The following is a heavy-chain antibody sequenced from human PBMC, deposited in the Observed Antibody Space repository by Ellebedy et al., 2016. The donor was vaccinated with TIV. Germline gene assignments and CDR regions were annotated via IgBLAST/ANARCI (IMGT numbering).Heavy chain of an antibody. D-gene: IGHD3-10*01. CDR3: ATDLSWFGEAINWFDP. CDR1: GFTFNTYA. J-gene: IGHJ5*02. V-gene: IGHV3-23*01. Sequence: GGSLRLXXAASGFTFNTYAMSWVRQAPGKGLEWVSVISAGDASTYYADFVKGRFTISRDNAKNSLYLQMNSLRAEDSAVYYCATDLSWFGEAINWFDPWGQGTLVTVSS. CDR2: ISAGDAST.